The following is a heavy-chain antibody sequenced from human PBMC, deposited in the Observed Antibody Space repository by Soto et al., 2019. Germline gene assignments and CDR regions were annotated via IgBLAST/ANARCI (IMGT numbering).Heavy chain of an antibody. Sequence: ASVKVSCKASGYTFSDYYIHWVRQAPGQGLEWMGWISAYNGNTNYAQKFQGRVTMTTDTSTSTAYMELRSLRSDDTAVYYCARDRKWNYYDRSGYYVDYWGQGTLVTVS. V-gene: IGHV1-18*04. J-gene: IGHJ4*02. CDR1: GYTFSDYY. CDR2: ISAYNGNT. CDR3: ARDRKWNYYDRSGYYVDY. D-gene: IGHD3-22*01.